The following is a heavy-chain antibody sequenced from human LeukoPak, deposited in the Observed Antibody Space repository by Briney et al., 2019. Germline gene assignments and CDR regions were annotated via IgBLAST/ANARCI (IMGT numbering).Heavy chain of an antibody. V-gene: IGHV3-30*02. J-gene: IGHJ4*02. CDR2: IRYDGSNK. Sequence: GGSLRLSCAASGFTFSSYGMHWVRQAPGKGLEWVAFIRYDGSNKYYADSVKGRFTISRDNSKNTLYLQMSSLRAEDTAVYYCAKVFEYNWNDGDYWGQGTLVTVSS. CDR1: GFTFSSYG. CDR3: AKVFEYNWNDGDY. D-gene: IGHD1-1*01.